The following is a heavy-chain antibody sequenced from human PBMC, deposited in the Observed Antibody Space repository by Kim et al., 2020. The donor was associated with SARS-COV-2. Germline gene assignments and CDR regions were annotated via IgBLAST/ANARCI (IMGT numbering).Heavy chain of an antibody. Sequence: ASVKVSCKASGYTFTGYYMHWVRQAPGQGLEWMGRINPNSGGTNYAQKFQGRVTMTRDTSISTAYMELSRLRSDDTAVDYCARGNLLLWFGELRDYYYGMDVWGQGTTVTVSS. CDR1: GYTFTGYY. V-gene: IGHV1-2*06. J-gene: IGHJ6*02. CDR3: ARGNLLLWFGELRDYYYGMDV. CDR2: INPNSGGT. D-gene: IGHD3-10*01.